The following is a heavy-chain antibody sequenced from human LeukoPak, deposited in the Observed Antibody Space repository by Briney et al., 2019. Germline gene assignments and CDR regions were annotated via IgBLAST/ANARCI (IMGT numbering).Heavy chain of an antibody. Sequence: GGSLRLSCAASGFNFDDYGMSWVRQAPGKGLEWVAALSGSGGRIYYADSVKGRFTISRDNSKNTLYLQMSSLRAEDTAVYYCAKSLGIVVVTANFDSWGQGTLVSVSS. CDR2: LSGSGGRI. CDR1: GFNFDDYG. J-gene: IGHJ4*02. V-gene: IGHV3-23*01. D-gene: IGHD2-21*02. CDR3: AKSLGIVVVTANFDS.